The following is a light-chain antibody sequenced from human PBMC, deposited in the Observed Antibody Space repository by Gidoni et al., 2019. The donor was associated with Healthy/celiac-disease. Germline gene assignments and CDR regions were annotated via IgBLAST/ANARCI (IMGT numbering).Light chain of an antibody. CDR3: CSYSGSSTWV. CDR2: EGS. J-gene: IGLJ3*02. Sequence: QSALTQPASVSGSPGQSITISFTGTSSDVGSYNFVSWYQQHPGKAPKLMIYEGSKRPSGVSNRFSGSKSGNTASLTISGLQAEDEADYYCCSYSGSSTWVFGGGTKLTVL. V-gene: IGLV2-23*01. CDR1: SSDVGSYNF.